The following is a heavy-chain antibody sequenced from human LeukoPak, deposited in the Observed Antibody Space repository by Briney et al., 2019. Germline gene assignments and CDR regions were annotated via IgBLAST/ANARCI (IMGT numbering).Heavy chain of an antibody. CDR3: VRGSKRFRHYYDSSGYYLTDY. CDR2: INHSGST. J-gene: IGHJ4*02. V-gene: IGHV4-34*01. CDR1: GGSFSGYY. Sequence: PSETLSLTCAVYGGSFSGYYWSWIRQPPGKGLEWIGEINHSGSTNYNPSLKSRVTISVDTSKNQFSLKLSSVTAADTAVYYCVRGSKRFRHYYDSSGYYLTDYWGQGTLVTVSS. D-gene: IGHD3-22*01.